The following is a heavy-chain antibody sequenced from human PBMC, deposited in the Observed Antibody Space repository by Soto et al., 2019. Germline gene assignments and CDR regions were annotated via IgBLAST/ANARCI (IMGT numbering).Heavy chain of an antibody. Sequence: ASVKVSCKASGFTFITYDINWVRQATGQGLEWMGWMNPSNGNAGYAQNFRGRVTMTSNTSITTAYMELSGLRYEDTAVYYCARRKERSGPNYFDVWGQGTLVTVSS. J-gene: IGHJ4*02. CDR1: GFTFITYD. D-gene: IGHD6-25*01. CDR2: MNPSNGNA. V-gene: IGHV1-8*01. CDR3: ARRKERSGPNYFDV.